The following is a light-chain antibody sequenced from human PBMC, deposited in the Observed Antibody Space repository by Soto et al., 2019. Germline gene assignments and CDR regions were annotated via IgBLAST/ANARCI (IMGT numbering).Light chain of an antibody. CDR1: SSNIGSNY. J-gene: IGLJ2*01. Sequence: QPVLTQPPSVSGTPGQRVTISCSGSSSNIGSNYVYWYQQFPGMAPKLLIYRNNQRPSGVPDRFSGSKSGTSASLAISGLRSEDETDYYCAAWDDSLNGPVFGGGTKVTVL. CDR3: AAWDDSLNGPV. CDR2: RNN. V-gene: IGLV1-47*01.